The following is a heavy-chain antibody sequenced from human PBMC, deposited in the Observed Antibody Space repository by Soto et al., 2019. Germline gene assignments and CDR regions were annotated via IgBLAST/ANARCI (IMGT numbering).Heavy chain of an antibody. J-gene: IGHJ4*02. CDR2: INPYNGKT. CDR1: GYTFTNYG. CDR3: ARAQTPAEGDY. Sequence: QVQLVQSGAEVKKPGASVKVSCKASGYTFTNYGLTWVRQAPGQGLEWMGWINPYNGKTNSAQRLQGRITMTTDTSTHTAYLDLSSMTSDDTAVYDSARAQTPAEGDYWGQGTRVTVSS. V-gene: IGHV1-18*01.